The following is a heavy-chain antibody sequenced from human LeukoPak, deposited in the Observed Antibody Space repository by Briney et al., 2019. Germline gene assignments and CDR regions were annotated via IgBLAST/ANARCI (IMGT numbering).Heavy chain of an antibody. J-gene: IGHJ4*02. V-gene: IGHV5-51*01. D-gene: IGHD3-22*01. CDR3: ARRDYYDNIRTVAAFDY. CDR1: GYSFTNYW. Sequence: AGESLKISCKGSGYSFTNYWIGWVRQMPGKGLEWMGIIYPGDSETRYSPAFQGQVSISADKSTSTAYLQWSSLKASDTAIYYCARRDYYDNIRTVAAFDYWGQGTLVTVSS. CDR2: IYPGDSET.